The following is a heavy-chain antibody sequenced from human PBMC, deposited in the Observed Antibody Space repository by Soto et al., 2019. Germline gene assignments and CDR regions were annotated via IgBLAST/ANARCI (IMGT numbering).Heavy chain of an antibody. V-gene: IGHV3-23*01. CDR2: TNGNGHTT. CDR3: AKAWNYYIEPDY. J-gene: IGHJ4*02. D-gene: IGHD1-7*01. Sequence: PGGSLRLSCAASGFTFYSYSMNWVRQAPGKGLEWVSTTNGNGHTTYYAGSVKGRFTISRDNSRNTLYLQMDSLRAEDTAVYYCAKAWNYYIEPDYWGQGALVTVSS. CDR1: GFTFYSYS.